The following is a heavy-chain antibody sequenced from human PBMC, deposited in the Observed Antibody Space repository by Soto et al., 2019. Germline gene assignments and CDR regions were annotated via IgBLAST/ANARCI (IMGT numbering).Heavy chain of an antibody. CDR2: IFDTGNII. J-gene: IGHJ4*02. CDR3: VRGREGFDY. Sequence: GGSLRLSCAASGFTLSGYSMNWVRQAPGKGLEWVSYIFDTGNIIYYEDSVKGRFTISRDNAKNSLYLQMNSLRDEDTAVYYCVRGREGFDYWGQGTLVTVSS. CDR1: GFTLSGYS. V-gene: IGHV3-48*02. D-gene: IGHD1-26*01.